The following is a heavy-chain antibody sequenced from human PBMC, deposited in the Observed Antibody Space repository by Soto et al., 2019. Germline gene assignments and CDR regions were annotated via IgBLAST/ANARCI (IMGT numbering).Heavy chain of an antibody. CDR2: ISGSGGST. CDR3: AKVRAYFLSVYYTTLDFWVHAPMVPDS. CDR1: GFTVSSYA. J-gene: IGHJ5*01. D-gene: IGHD3-3*01. V-gene: IGHV3-23*01. Sequence: VGSLRLSCAASGFTVSSYAMSWVRQAPGKGLEWVSAISGSGGSTYYADSVKGRFTISRDNSKNTLYLQMNSLRAEDTAVYYCAKVRAYFLSVYYTTLDFWVHAPMVPDS.